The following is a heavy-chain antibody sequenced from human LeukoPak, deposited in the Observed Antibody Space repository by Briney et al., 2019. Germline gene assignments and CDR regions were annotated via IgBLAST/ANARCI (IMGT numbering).Heavy chain of an antibody. CDR3: ASGYYYDSSGDFDY. CDR1: GFTFSSYG. D-gene: IGHD3-22*01. Sequence: GRSLRLSCASSGFTFSSYGMHWVRQAPGKGLEWVAVIWYDGSNKYYADSVKGRFTISRDNSKNPLYLQMNSLRAEDTAVYYCASGYYYDSSGDFDYWGQGTLVTVSS. CDR2: IWYDGSNK. J-gene: IGHJ4*02. V-gene: IGHV3-33*01.